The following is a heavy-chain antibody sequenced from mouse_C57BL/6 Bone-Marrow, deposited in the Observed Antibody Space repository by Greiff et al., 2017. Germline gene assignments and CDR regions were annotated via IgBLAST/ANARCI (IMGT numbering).Heavy chain of an antibody. Sequence: QVQLQQPGAELVRPGTSVKLSCKASGYTFTSYWMHWVKQRPGQGLEWIGVIDPSDSYTNYNQKFKGKATLTVDTSSSTAYMQLSSLTSEDSAVYYCARYNGYGPYYGDYWGQGTTLTVSS. CDR3: ARYNGYGPYYGDY. CDR2: IDPSDSYT. D-gene: IGHD1-1*02. V-gene: IGHV1-59*01. CDR1: GYTFTSYW. J-gene: IGHJ2*01.